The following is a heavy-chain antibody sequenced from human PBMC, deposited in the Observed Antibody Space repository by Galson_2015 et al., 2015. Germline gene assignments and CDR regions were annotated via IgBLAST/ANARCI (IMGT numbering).Heavy chain of an antibody. Sequence: SLRLSCAASGFTFGDYAMNWVRQAPGKGLEWVSGINWNSGRVVYADSVKGRFTISRDNAKNSLYLQMNSLRVEDTAFYYCAKGPVNSGLYPTDHWGHGTLVTVAS. CDR3: AKGPVNSGLYPTDH. CDR2: INWNSGRV. CDR1: GFTFGDYA. V-gene: IGHV3-9*01. J-gene: IGHJ5*02. D-gene: IGHD2-15*01.